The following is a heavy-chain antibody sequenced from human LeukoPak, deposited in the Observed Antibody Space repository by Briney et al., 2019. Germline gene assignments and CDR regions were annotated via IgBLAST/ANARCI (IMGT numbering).Heavy chain of an antibody. D-gene: IGHD4-17*01. Sequence: PGGSLRLSCAASGFTFSNAWMSWVRQAPGKGLEWVGRIKSKTDGGTTDYAAPVKGRFTISRDDSKNTLYLQMNSLKTEDTAVYYCTTDPGFGYGDYGYYYHGMDVWGQGTTVTVSS. CDR1: GFTFSNAW. CDR2: IKSKTDGGTT. V-gene: IGHV3-15*01. CDR3: TTDPGFGYGDYGYYYHGMDV. J-gene: IGHJ6*02.